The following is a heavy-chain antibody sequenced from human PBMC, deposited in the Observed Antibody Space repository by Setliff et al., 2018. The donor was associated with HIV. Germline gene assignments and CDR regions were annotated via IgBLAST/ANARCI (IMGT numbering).Heavy chain of an antibody. J-gene: IGHJ3*02. CDR2: INQSGTT. D-gene: IGHD6-19*01. Sequence: SETLSLTCGVYGGSFSGYYWSWIRQSPGKGLEWIGEINQSGTTNYNPSLKSRVTISVDTSKNQFSLKLSSVTAADSAVYYCARVAGGVDAFDIWGQGTMVTVSS. CDR3: ARVAGGVDAFDI. CDR1: GGSFSGYY. V-gene: IGHV4-34*01.